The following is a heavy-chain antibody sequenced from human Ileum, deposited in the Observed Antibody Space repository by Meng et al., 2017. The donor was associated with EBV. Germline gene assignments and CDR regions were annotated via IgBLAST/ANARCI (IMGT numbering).Heavy chain of an antibody. V-gene: IGHV1-8*01. CDR2: MNPKTGTA. Sequence: QVQPVQSGAEVKKPGASVKVSCKASGYTFTNYDISWVRQATGQGLEWMGWMNPKTGTAHYAQKFQGRVSMTRDTSITTAYMELSSLTSEDTAVYYCVRTLERGDYWGQGTLVTVSS. J-gene: IGHJ4*02. CDR3: VRTLERGDY. D-gene: IGHD5-24*01. CDR1: GYTFTNYD.